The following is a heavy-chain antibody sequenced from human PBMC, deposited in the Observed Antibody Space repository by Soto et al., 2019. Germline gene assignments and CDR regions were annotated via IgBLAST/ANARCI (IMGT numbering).Heavy chain of an antibody. CDR3: AKGSFGFDY. D-gene: IGHD3-10*01. J-gene: IGHJ4*02. CDR2: ISKSGDST. CDR1: GVTFTSYA. V-gene: IGHV3-23*01. Sequence: EVQLLESGGGLVQPGGSLRLSCAASGVTFTSYAMTWVRQVPGEGLQWVSSISKSGDSTYYADSVKGRFTTSRDNSKNTLYLQMISLRAEDTPIYYCAKGSFGFDYWGQGTLVTVSS.